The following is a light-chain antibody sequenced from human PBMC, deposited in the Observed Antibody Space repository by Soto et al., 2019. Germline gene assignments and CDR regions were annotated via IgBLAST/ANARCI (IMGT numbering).Light chain of an antibody. V-gene: IGKV3-15*01. Sequence: EIVMTQSPATLSVSPGARVTLSCRASQSVSSNLAWYQQKPGQAPRLLIHGASTRATAVPARCSSSGSGTEVTLTISSLQSEDFSVYYWQKYNDWPPMCTFGQGTKLEIK. J-gene: IGKJ2*02. CDR2: GAS. CDR3: QKYNDWPPMCT. CDR1: QSVSSN.